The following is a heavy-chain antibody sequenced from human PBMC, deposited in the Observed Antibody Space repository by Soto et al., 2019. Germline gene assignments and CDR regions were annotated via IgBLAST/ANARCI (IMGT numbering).Heavy chain of an antibody. V-gene: IGHV4-61*03. CDR3: SRDGNPNSSSHFVIGY. D-gene: IGHD6-6*01. J-gene: IGHJ4*02. Sequence: PSETLSLPGSVSGGSVNSDDYYWSWIRQPPGKGLEWIACIYNVKYSKYNPSLKSRVTISADPSNNDFSLELSSLSAADTALYCSSRDGNPNSSSHFVIGYWGQGTLVTFSS. CDR2: IYNVKYS. CDR1: GGSVNSDDYY.